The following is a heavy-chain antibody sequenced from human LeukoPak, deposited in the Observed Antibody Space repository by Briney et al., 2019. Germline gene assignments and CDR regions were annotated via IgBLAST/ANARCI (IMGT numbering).Heavy chain of an antibody. J-gene: IGHJ4*02. CDR2: IYLRGNT. V-gene: IGHV4-4*02. Sequence: SGTLSLTCAISGGSISSSNWWTWVRQPPGQGLEWVGEIYLRGNTNYNPSLESRATISVDESKTQLSLRLESVTAADTAVYYCARGTITTVTDSWGPGTLVTVSS. CDR1: GGSISSSNW. CDR3: ARGTITTVTDS. D-gene: IGHD4-17*01.